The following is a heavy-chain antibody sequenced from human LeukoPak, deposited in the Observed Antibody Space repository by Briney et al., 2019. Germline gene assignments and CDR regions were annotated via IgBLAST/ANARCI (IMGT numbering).Heavy chain of an antibody. V-gene: IGHV1-2*02. J-gene: IGHJ1*01. CDR3: ARGRQLHLGELFPFAEFFQP. D-gene: IGHD3-16*01. CDR1: GYTFTGQY. Sequence: GASVKVSCKTSGYTFTGQYLHWVRQAPGQGLEWMGWINPNSGGTKSAQKFQGRVIMTRDTSISTAYMELRSLSSDDTAVYYCARGRQLHLGELFPFAEFFQPWGQGTLATVFS. CDR2: INPNSGGT.